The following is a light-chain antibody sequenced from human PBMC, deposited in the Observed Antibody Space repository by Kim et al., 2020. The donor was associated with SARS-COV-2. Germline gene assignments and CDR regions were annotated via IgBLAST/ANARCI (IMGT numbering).Light chain of an antibody. J-gene: IGLJ3*02. Sequence: ARGKTAKITCGGNNIGSKSVHWYQQKPGQAPVLVIYYDSDRPSGIPERFSGSNSGNTATLTISRVEAGDEADYYCQVWDSSSDHRVFGGGTQLTVL. V-gene: IGLV3-21*04. CDR2: YDS. CDR1: NIGSKS. CDR3: QVWDSSSDHRV.